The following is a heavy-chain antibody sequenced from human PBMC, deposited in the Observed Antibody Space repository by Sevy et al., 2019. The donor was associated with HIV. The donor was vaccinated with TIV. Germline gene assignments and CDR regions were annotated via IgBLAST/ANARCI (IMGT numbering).Heavy chain of an antibody. CDR2: IRQDGNEI. V-gene: IGHV3-7*01. Sequence: GGSLRLSCVASGFTFDTYWMQWVRQAPGQGLEWVANIRQDGNEIYYADSVKGRFTISRDNARNSLYLRMNSLRAEDTALYYCVRAIAAAGSFWGQGTLVTVSS. J-gene: IGHJ4*02. CDR3: VRAIAAAGSF. CDR1: GFTFDTYW. D-gene: IGHD6-13*01.